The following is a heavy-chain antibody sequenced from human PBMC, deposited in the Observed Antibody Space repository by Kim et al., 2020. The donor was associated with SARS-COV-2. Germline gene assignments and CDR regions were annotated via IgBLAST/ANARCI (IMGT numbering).Heavy chain of an antibody. CDR2: INAGNGNT. CDR1: GYTFTSYA. Sequence: ASVKVSCKASGYTFTSYAMHWVRQAPGQRLEWMGWINAGNGNTKYSQKFQGRVTITRDTSASTAYMELSSLRSEDTAVYYCARRIAAAGLFDYWGQGTLVTVSS. J-gene: IGHJ4*02. V-gene: IGHV1-3*01. D-gene: IGHD6-13*01. CDR3: ARRIAAAGLFDY.